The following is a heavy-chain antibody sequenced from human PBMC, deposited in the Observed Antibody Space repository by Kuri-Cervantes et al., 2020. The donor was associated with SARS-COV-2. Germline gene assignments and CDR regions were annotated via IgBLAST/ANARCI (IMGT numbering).Heavy chain of an antibody. CDR1: GGSISSSNYY. J-gene: IGHJ4*02. D-gene: IGHD4-17*01. V-gene: IGHV4-39*01. CDR2: IYYSGST. CDR3: ARHGRLRWVGDYVIDY. Sequence: GSLRLSCTVSGGSISSSNYYWGWIRQPPGKGLEWIGSIYYSGSTYYNPSLKSRVTISVDTSKNQFSLKLSSVTAADTAVYYCARHGRLRWVGDYVIDYWGQGTLVTVSS.